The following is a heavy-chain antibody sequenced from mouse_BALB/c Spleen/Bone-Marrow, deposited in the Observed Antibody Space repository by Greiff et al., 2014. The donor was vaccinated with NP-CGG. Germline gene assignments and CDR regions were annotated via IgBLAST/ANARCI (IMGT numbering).Heavy chain of an antibody. CDR1: GEKGKSET. Sequence: QEEKGDEEGREGERVKRRGKEGGEKGKSETKKRGKKRTGKGKEGKEERNPRNTYSDYNQKFKDRATVTADKSSSTAYMQLSSLTSEDSAVYYCTREGTYDGCAGHFDYWGQGTTLTVSS. CDR2: RNPRNTYS. CDR3: TREGTYDGCAGHFDY. D-gene: IGHD2-3*01. V-gene: IGHV1-4*01. J-gene: IGHJ2*01.